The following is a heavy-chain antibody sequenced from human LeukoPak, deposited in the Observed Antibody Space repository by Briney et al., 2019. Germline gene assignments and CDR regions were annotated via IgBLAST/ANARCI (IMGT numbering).Heavy chain of an antibody. CDR3: ARFRGGFAFDI. CDR1: GGSISSYY. D-gene: IGHD3-16*01. Sequence: SETLSLTCTVSGGSISSYYWSWIRQPPGKGLEWIGYIYYSGSTNYNPSLKSRVTISVDTSKNQFSLKLSSVTAADTAVYYCARFRGGFAFDIWGQGTMVTVSS. CDR2: IYYSGST. J-gene: IGHJ3*02. V-gene: IGHV4-59*01.